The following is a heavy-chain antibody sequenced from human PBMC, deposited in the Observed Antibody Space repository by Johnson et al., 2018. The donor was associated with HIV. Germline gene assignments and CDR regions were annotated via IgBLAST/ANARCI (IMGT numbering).Heavy chain of an antibody. CDR3: AKEGITMEVDI. Sequence: VQLVESGGGVVQPGRSLRLSCAASGFTFNNYPLHWVRQAPGKGLEWVAVMSYDGSNKYYADSVKGRFTISRDNSKNTLYRQLNSLRAEDTAVYYCAKEGITMEVDIWGQGTMVTVSS. CDR2: MSYDGSNK. J-gene: IGHJ3*02. D-gene: IGHD3-10*01. CDR1: GFTFNNYP. V-gene: IGHV3-30-3*01.